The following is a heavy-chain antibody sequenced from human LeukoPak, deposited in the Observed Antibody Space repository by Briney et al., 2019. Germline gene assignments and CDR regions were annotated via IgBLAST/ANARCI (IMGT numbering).Heavy chain of an antibody. D-gene: IGHD6-13*01. CDR1: GYTLTELS. CDR2: FDPEDGET. J-gene: IGHJ3*02. Sequence: ASVKVSCKVSGYTLTELSMHWVRQAPGKGLEWMGGFDPEDGETIYAQKFQGRVTMTEDTSTDTAYMELSSLRSEDTAVYYCAREGRDSSSLIGLGLQNAFDIWGQGTMVTVSS. CDR3: AREGRDSSSLIGLGLQNAFDI. V-gene: IGHV1-24*01.